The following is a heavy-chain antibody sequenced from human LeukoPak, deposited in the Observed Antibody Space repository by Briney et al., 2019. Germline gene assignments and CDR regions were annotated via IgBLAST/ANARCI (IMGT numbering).Heavy chain of an antibody. D-gene: IGHD3-22*01. CDR3: ATDGDYYDSSGHYKR. J-gene: IGHJ4*02. CDR2: FDPEDGET. CDR1: GYTLTELS. V-gene: IGHV1-24*01. Sequence: ASVTVSCKVSGYTLTELSMHWVRQAPGKGLEWMGGFDPEDGETMNAQKFQGRVTMTEDTSTDTAYMELSSLTSEDTAVYYCATDGDYYDSSGHYKRWGQGTLVTVSS.